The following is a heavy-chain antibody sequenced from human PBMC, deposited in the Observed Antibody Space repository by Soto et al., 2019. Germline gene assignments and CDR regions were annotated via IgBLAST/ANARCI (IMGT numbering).Heavy chain of an antibody. CDR1: GFTFSDYY. V-gene: IGHV3-11*06. CDR3: ASLYGGYEHPPFDY. CDR2: ISSSSSYT. J-gene: IGHJ4*02. Sequence: PGGSLRLSCAASGFTFSDYYMSWIRQAPGKGLEWVSYISSSSSYTNYADSVKGRFAISRDNAKNSLYLQMNSLRAEDTAVYYCASLYGGYEHPPFDYWGQGTLVTVSS. D-gene: IGHD5-12*01.